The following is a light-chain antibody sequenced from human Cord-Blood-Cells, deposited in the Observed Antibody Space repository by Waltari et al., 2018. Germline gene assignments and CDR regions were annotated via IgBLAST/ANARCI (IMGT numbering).Light chain of an antibody. J-gene: IGLJ2*01. Sequence: QSALTQPASVSGSPGQSITISCTGTSSDVGGYNYVSWYQQHPGKAPKRMIYTVSKRPSGVSNRFSGSKSGNTASLTISGLQAEDEADYYCSSYTSSSTVVFGGGTKLTVL. CDR1: SSDVGGYNY. CDR3: SSYTSSSTVV. CDR2: TVS. V-gene: IGLV2-14*01.